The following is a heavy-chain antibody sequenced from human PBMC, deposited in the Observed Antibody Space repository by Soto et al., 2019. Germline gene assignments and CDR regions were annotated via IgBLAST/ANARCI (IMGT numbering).Heavy chain of an antibody. CDR2: IWYDGSNK. CDR3: AKPYYDFWSGPPGFGMDV. D-gene: IGHD3-3*01. CDR1: GFTFSSYG. J-gene: IGHJ6*02. V-gene: IGHV3-33*06. Sequence: GGSLRLSCAASGFTFSSYGMHWVRQAPGKGLEWVAVIWYDGSNKYYADSVKGRFTISRDNSKNTLYLQMNSLRAEDTAVFYCAKPYYDFWSGPPGFGMDVWGQGTTVTVSS.